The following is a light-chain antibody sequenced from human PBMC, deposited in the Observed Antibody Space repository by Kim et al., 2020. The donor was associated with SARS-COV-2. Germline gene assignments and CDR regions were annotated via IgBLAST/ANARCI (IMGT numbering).Light chain of an antibody. J-gene: IGKJ4*01. Sequence: SPEERATPSCKASQSVSSNYLAWYQQKPGQAPRLLIYGASSRATGIPDRFSGSGSGTDFTLTISRLEPEDFAVYYCQQYGSSLLTFGGGTKVDIK. CDR1: QSVSSNY. CDR2: GAS. V-gene: IGKV3-20*01. CDR3: QQYGSSLLT.